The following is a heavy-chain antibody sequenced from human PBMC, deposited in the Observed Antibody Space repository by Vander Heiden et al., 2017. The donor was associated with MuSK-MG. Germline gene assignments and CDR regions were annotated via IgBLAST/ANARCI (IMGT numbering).Heavy chain of an antibody. CDR2: ISYDGSNK. V-gene: IGHV3-30-3*01. CDR1: GFPFSSYA. D-gene: IGHD2-21*01. J-gene: IGHJ4*02. Sequence: QVQLVESGGGVVQPGRSLRLSCPASGFPFSSYAMHWVRQAPGKGLEWVAVISYDGSNKYYADSVKGRFTISRDNSKNTLYLQMNSLRAEDTAVYYCARARRVVVIAMPFDYWGQGTLVTVSS. CDR3: ARARRVVVIAMPFDY.